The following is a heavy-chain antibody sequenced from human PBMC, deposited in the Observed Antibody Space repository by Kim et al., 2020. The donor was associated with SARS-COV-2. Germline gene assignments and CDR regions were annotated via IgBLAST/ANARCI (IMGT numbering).Heavy chain of an antibody. CDR2: INHSGST. CDR1: GGSFSGYY. Sequence: SETLSLTCAVYGGSFSGYYWSWIRQPPGKGLEWIGEINHSGSTNYNPSLKSRVTISVDTSKNQFSLKLSSVTAADTAVYYCARGPRYCSGGSCYSVDYWGQGTLVTVSS. CDR3: ARGPRYCSGGSCYSVDY. J-gene: IGHJ4*02. V-gene: IGHV4-34*01. D-gene: IGHD2-15*01.